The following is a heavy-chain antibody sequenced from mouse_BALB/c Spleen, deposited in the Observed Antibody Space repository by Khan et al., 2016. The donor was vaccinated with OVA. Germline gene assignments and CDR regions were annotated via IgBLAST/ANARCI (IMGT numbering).Heavy chain of an antibody. J-gene: IGHJ1*01. CDR1: GFTFSSFG. CDR3: ARDGNYGYFDV. CDR2: ISSGSSTI. Sequence: VQLKESGGGLVQPGGSRKLSCAASGFTFSSFGMHWVRQAPEKGLEWVAYISSGSSTIYYADTVKGRFTISRDNPKNTLFLQMTSLRSEDTAMYDCARDGNYGYFDVWGAGTTVTVSS. D-gene: IGHD2-1*01. V-gene: IGHV5-17*02.